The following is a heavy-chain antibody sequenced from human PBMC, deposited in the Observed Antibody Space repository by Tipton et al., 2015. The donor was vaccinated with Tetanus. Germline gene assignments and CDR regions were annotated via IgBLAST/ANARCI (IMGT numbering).Heavy chain of an antibody. V-gene: IGHV4-59*01. D-gene: IGHD6-19*01. J-gene: IGHJ6*02. CDR3: ARHSGWFNFYSGVDV. Sequence: TLSLTCTVSGGSISTYHWNWIRQSPGKGLEWIGYIDYFGSTKYNPSLKSRVAMSVDTSKNQLSLRLNSVTSADTAVYYCARHSGWFNFYSGVDVWGQGTTVTVSS. CDR1: GGSISTYH. CDR2: IDYFGST.